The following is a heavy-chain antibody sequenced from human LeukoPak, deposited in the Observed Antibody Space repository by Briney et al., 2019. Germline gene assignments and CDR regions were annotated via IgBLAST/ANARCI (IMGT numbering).Heavy chain of an antibody. CDR2: IYYSGST. CDR3: ARLCQVTTCAKFEY. J-gene: IGHJ4*02. CDR1: GDFLSSGDYY. V-gene: IGHV4-39*01. Sequence: SETLSLTCTVSGDFLSSGDYYWGWIGQSPGKGLTWIGSIYYSGSTLYNASFESRVTMSVDTSKNQFSLKLRSVTAADTAVYYRARLCQVTTCAKFEYWGQGILVTVSS. D-gene: IGHD4-17*01.